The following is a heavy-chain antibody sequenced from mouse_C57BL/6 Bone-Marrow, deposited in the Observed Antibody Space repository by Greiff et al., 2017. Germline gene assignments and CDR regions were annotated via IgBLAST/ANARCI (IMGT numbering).Heavy chain of an antibody. V-gene: IGHV1-53*01. D-gene: IGHD2-2*01. CDR1: GYTFTSYW. J-gene: IGHJ1*03. Sequence: QVQLQQPGTELVKPGASVKLSCKASGYTFTSYWMHWVKQRPGQGLEWIGNINPSNGGTNYNEKFKSKATLTVDKSSSTAYMQLSSLTSDDSAVYYCGFYGYDGPCWYFDVWGTGTTVTVSS. CDR2: INPSNGGT. CDR3: GFYGYDGPCWYFDV.